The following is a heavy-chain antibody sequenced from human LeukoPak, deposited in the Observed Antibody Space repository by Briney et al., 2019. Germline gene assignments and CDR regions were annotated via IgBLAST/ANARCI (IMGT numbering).Heavy chain of an antibody. CDR3: AKGVISSVSYYFDY. J-gene: IGHJ4*02. V-gene: IGHV3-9*01. Sequence: GRSLRLSCAASGFTFDDYAMHWVRQAPGKGLEWVSGISWNSGSIGYADSVKGRFTISRDNAKNSLYLQMNSLRAEDTALYYCAKGVISSVSYYFDYWGQGTLVTVSS. D-gene: IGHD5/OR15-5a*01. CDR1: GFTFDDYA. CDR2: ISWNSGSI.